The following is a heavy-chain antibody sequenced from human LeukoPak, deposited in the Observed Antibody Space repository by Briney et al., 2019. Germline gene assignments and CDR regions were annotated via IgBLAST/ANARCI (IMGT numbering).Heavy chain of an antibody. CDR1: GGSFSGYY. J-gene: IGHJ4*02. Sequence: PSETLSLTCAVYGGSFSGYYWSWIRQPPGKGLEWIGEINHSGSTNYNPSLKSRVTISVDTSKNQFSLKLSSVTAADTAVYYCARGGHVLRFLEWLSHLDYWGQGTLVTVSS. D-gene: IGHD3-3*01. V-gene: IGHV4-34*01. CDR2: INHSGST. CDR3: ARGGHVLRFLEWLSHLDY.